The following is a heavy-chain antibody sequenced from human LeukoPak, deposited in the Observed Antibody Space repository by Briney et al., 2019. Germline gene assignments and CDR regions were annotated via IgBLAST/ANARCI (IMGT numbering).Heavy chain of an antibody. CDR3: AYYGGNSRGWFDP. Sequence: ASVKVSCKASGYTFTGYYMHWVRQAPGQGLEWMGRINPNSGGTNYAQKFQGRVTMTTDTSTSTAYMELRSLRSDDTAVYYCAYYGGNSRGWFDPWGQGTLVTVSS. CDR1: GYTFTGYY. J-gene: IGHJ5*02. CDR2: INPNSGGT. D-gene: IGHD4-23*01. V-gene: IGHV1-2*06.